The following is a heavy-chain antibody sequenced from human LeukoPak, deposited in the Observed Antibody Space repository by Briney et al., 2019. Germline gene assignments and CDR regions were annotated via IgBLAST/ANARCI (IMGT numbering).Heavy chain of an antibody. V-gene: IGHV4-34*01. CDR3: ARDGGRDSGSYHEDC. CDR1: GGSFSGYY. CDR2: INHSGST. D-gene: IGHD1-26*01. J-gene: IGHJ4*02. Sequence: SETLSLTCAVYGGSFSGYYWSWIRQPPGKGLEWIGEINHSGSTNYNPSLKSRVTMSVDTSKNQFSLKLSSVTAADTAVYYCARDGGRDSGSYHEDCWGQGTLVTVSS.